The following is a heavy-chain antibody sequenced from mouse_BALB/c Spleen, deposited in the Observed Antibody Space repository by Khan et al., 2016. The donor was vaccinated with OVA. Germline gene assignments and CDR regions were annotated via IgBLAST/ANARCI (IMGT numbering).Heavy chain of an antibody. Sequence: EVELVESGGDLVKPGGSLKFSCAASGFTFSSYGMSWVRQTPDKRLEWVAIISSGGSYTYYPDSVKGRFTISRDNAKNTLYLQMSSLKSEDTAMYYCARCLYGSSYDYYAVDYGGQGTSVTVSS. J-gene: IGHJ4*01. CDR3: ARCLYGSSYDYYAVDY. V-gene: IGHV5-6*01. D-gene: IGHD1-1*01. CDR1: GFTFSSYG. CDR2: ISSGGSYT.